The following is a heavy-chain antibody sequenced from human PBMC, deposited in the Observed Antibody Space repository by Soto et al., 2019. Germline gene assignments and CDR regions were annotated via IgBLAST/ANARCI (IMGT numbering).Heavy chain of an antibody. CDR2: INPNSGGT. Sequence: GASVKVSCKASGYTFTGYYMHWVRQAPGQGLEWMGWINPNSGGTNYVQKFQGWVTMTRDTSISTAYMELSRLRSDDTAVYYCARGNQRRVDLDYWGQGTLVTVSS. CDR3: ARGNQRRVDLDY. CDR1: GYTFTGYY. V-gene: IGHV1-2*04. J-gene: IGHJ4*02. D-gene: IGHD2-2*01.